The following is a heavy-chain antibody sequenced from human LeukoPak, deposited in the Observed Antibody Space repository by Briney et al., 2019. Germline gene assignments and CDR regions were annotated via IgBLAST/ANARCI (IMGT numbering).Heavy chain of an antibody. V-gene: IGHV3-30*18. J-gene: IGHJ4*02. Sequence: GRSLRLSCAASGFTFSSYGMHWVRQAPGKGLEWVAVISYDGSNKYYADSVKGRFTISRDNSKNTLYLQMNSLSAEDTAVYYCAKDIGSGTLDYWGQGTLVTVSS. CDR2: ISYDGSNK. D-gene: IGHD3-10*01. CDR3: AKDIGSGTLDY. CDR1: GFTFSSYG.